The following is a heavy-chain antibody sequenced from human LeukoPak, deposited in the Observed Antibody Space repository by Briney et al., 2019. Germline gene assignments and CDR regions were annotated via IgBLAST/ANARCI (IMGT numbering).Heavy chain of an antibody. Sequence: PGGSLRLSCAASGFTFSSYAMSWVRQAPGKGLEWVSAISGSGISTYYADSVKGRFTISRDSSKNTLYLQMDSLRAEDTAVYYCPKGPRVVAEAYFDYWGQGTLVTVSS. CDR1: GFTFSSYA. V-gene: IGHV3-23*01. CDR2: ISGSGIST. CDR3: PKGPRVVAEAYFDY. D-gene: IGHD5-12*01. J-gene: IGHJ4*02.